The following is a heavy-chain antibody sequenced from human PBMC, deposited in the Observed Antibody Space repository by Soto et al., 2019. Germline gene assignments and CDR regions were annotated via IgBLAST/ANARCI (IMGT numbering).Heavy chain of an antibody. CDR1: GYIFSSYW. CDR3: ARSLTRVRGFLFDY. CDR2: IYPGDSDT. D-gene: IGHD4-17*01. V-gene: IGHV5-51*01. Sequence: PGESLKISCKGSGYIFSSYWIGWVRLMPGKGLEWMGVIYPGDSDTRYSPSFQGQVTISADKSISTAYLQWSSLKASDAAMYYCARSLTRVRGFLFDYWGLGTLVTVSS. J-gene: IGHJ4*02.